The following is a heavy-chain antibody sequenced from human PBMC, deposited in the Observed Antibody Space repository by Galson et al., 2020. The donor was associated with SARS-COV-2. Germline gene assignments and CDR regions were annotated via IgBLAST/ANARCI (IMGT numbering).Heavy chain of an antibody. V-gene: IGHV4-34*01. D-gene: IGHD1-1*01. Sequence: SETLSLTCAVHGGSFSDYWWTWIRQFPGKGLEWIGKIKYSGDTNYNPSLKSRVILSVDTSKNQFSLKLSSVTAADTAVYFFARGAPGTWGQGTLVTVSS. CDR3: ARGAPGT. CDR2: IKYSGDT. CDR1: GGSFSDYW. J-gene: IGHJ4*02.